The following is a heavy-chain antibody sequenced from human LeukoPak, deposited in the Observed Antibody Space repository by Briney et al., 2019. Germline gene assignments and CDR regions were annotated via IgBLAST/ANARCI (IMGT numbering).Heavy chain of an antibody. CDR1: GYTFTSYG. J-gene: IGHJ6*02. CDR2: ISAYNGNT. V-gene: IGHV1-18*01. CDR3: ARDGSLVGYGMDV. Sequence: ASVKVSCKASGYTFTSYGISWVRQAPGQGLEWMGWISAYNGNTNYAQKLQGRVTMTTDTSTSTAYMELRSLRSEDTAVYYCARDGSLVGYGMDVWGQGTTVTVSS. D-gene: IGHD3-3*01.